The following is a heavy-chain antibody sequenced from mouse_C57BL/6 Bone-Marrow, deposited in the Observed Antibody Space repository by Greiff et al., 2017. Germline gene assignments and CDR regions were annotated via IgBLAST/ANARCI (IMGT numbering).Heavy chain of an antibody. CDR3: TTDYYGSSSWFAY. D-gene: IGHD1-1*01. V-gene: IGHV14-1*01. Sequence: EVQLQQSGAELVRPGASVKLSCTASGFNIKDYYMHWVKQRPEQGLEWIGRIDPEAGDTEYAPKFQGKATMTADTSSNTAYLQLSSLTSEDTAVYYCTTDYYGSSSWFAYWGQGTLVTVSA. CDR1: GFNIKDYY. J-gene: IGHJ3*01. CDR2: IDPEAGDT.